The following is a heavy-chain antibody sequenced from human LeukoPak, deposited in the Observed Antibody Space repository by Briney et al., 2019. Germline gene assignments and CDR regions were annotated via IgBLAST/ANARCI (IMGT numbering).Heavy chain of an antibody. CDR3: ARETGDYGESSGWFDP. Sequence: PSETLSLTCSVSGGSIDSSTHLWSWIRQHPGKGLEWIGYIYYSGSTYYNPSLKSRVTISVDTSKNQFSLKLSSVTAADTAVYYCARETGDYGESSGWFDPWGQGTLVTVSS. J-gene: IGHJ5*02. CDR2: IYYSGST. D-gene: IGHD4-17*01. CDR1: GGSIDSSTHL. V-gene: IGHV4-31*03.